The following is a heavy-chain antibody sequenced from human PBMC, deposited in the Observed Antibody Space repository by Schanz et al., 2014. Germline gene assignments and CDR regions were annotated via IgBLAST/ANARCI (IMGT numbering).Heavy chain of an antibody. V-gene: IGHV4-34*02. D-gene: IGHD4-17*01. CDR3: ARDGDRFYHNYYMDV. Sequence: QVQLQQWGAGLLKPSETLSLTCAVYGGSFSSNYWSWIRQPPGKGLEWIGEINQSGTTNYNPSLKSRVTMSVDTSKNQFSLKLRSVTAEDTAVYYCARDGDRFYHNYYMDVWGKGTTVTVSS. J-gene: IGHJ6*03. CDR1: GGSFSSNY. CDR2: INQSGTT.